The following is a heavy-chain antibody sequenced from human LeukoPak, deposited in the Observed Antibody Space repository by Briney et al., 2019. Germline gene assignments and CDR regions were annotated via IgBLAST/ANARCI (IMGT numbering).Heavy chain of an antibody. CDR2: ISYDGSNK. CDR1: GFTFSSYA. V-gene: IGHV3-30*04. D-gene: IGHD5-12*01. CDR3: ARDRGSGYGPPDLDY. Sequence: GGSLRLSCAASGFTFSSYAMHWVRQAPGKGLVWVAVISYDGSNKYYADSVKGRFTISRDNSKNTLYLQMNSLRAEDTAVYYCARDRGSGYGPPDLDYWGQGTLVTVSS. J-gene: IGHJ4*02.